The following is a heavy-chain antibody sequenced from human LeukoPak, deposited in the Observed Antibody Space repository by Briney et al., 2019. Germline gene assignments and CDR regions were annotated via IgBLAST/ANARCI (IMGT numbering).Heavy chain of an antibody. V-gene: IGHV1-58*02. CDR2: HVVASGNT. Sequence: SVKVSCKASGFTFTNSAMQWVRQARGQRLEWIGWHVVASGNTNYAQKFQERVTITRDMSTSTAYMELSSLRSEDTAVYYCAAALYSSTWKDDYWGQGTLVTVSS. D-gene: IGHD6-13*01. CDR3: AAALYSSTWKDDY. CDR1: GFTFTNSA. J-gene: IGHJ4*02.